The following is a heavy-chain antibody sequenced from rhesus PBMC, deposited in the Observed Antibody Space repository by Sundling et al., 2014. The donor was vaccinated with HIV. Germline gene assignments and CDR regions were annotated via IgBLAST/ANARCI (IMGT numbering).Heavy chain of an antibody. CDR2: ISAGSGSTT. CDR1: GFTFSDHY. Sequence: EVQLVESGGGLVQPGGSLRLSCVASGFTFSDHYMDWLRQTPGQGLEWVSAISAGSGSTTLYPDSVKGRFTISRDNAKNTVSLQMSSLRAEDTAVYYCARGMRGTSYDHYFDYWGQGVLVTVSS. J-gene: IGHJ4*01. D-gene: IGHD4-29*01. CDR3: ARGMRGTSYDHYFDY. V-gene: IGHV3-110*02.